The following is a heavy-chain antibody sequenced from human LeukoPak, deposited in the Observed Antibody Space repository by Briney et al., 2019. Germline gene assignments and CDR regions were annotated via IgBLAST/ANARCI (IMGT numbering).Heavy chain of an antibody. V-gene: IGHV4-39*07. CDR1: GGSISSSSYY. J-gene: IGHJ4*02. Sequence: SETLSLTCTVSGGSISSSSYYWGWLRQPRGKGLEWLGSIYYSGSTYYNPSLKSRVTISVDTSKNQFSLKLSSVTAADTAVYYCARAYAVAGTLGEFDYWGQGTLVTVSS. D-gene: IGHD6-19*01. CDR2: IYYSGST. CDR3: ARAYAVAGTLGEFDY.